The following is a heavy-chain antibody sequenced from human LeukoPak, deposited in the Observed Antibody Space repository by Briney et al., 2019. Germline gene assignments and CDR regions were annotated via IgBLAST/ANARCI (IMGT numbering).Heavy chain of an antibody. J-gene: IGHJ4*02. V-gene: IGHV3-23*01. D-gene: IGHD3-16*01. CDR2: IRAGGDVT. CDR1: RFTFSKYI. CDR3: ANWGGTQTIGDIWYGPLDY. Sequence: PGGSLRLSCVASRFTFSKYIMTWVRQGPGKGLEWGASIRAGGDVTFYADSVKGRFRPSRDNSRNTVYLEMNSLRVDDTGVYFCANWGGTQTIGDIWYGPLDYWGQGTQVTVSS.